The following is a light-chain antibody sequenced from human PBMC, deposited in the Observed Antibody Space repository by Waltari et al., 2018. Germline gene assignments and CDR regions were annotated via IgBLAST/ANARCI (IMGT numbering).Light chain of an antibody. CDR2: RNF. J-gene: IGLJ2*01. Sequence: QSVLTQPPSASGTPGQRVTISCSGTNSNIGNNYVFWYQQLPRAAPKLLIYRNFQRPSGVPDRFSSSKSGTLASLVISGLRAEDEAVYYCAAWDDNLSGLFGGGTKLTVL. V-gene: IGLV1-47*01. CDR1: NSNIGNNY. CDR3: AAWDDNLSGL.